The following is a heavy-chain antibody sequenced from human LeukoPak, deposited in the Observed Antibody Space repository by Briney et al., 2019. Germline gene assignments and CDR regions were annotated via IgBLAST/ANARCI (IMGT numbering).Heavy chain of an antibody. CDR3: ARTRITMIVGLASRFDY. CDR1: GFTFSSSA. V-gene: IGHV3-23*01. CDR2: ISGSGGST. D-gene: IGHD3-22*01. Sequence: GGSLRLSCAASGFTFSSSAMNWVRQAPGKGLEWVSGISGSGGSTHYADSVKGRFTISRDNAKNSLYLQMNSLRAEDTAVYYCARTRITMIVGLASRFDYWGQGTLVTVSS. J-gene: IGHJ4*02.